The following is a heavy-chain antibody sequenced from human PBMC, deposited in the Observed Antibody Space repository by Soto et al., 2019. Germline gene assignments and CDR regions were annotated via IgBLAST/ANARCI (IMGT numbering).Heavy chain of an antibody. D-gene: IGHD7-27*01. CDR2: IKQDGSEK. CDR1: GFTFSSYW. V-gene: IGHV3-7*01. J-gene: IGHJ4*02. CDR3: ARDHRLAAQLGRFDY. Sequence: GSLILSCAACGFTFSSYWMSWVRQAPGKGLEWVANIKQDGSEKYYVDSVKGRFTISRDNAKNSLYLQMNSLRAEDTAVYYCARDHRLAAQLGRFDYWGQGTLVTGSS.